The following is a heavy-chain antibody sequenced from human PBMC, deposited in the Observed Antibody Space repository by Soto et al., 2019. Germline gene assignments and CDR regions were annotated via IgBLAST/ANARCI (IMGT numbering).Heavy chain of an antibody. J-gene: IGHJ3*02. Sequence: ASVKVSCKASGYTFTSYAMHWVRQAPGQRLEWMGWINAGNGNTKYSQKFQGRVTITRDTSASTAYMELSSLRSEDTAVYYCARGSYYYGSSGYYTGAFDIWGQGTMVTVSS. D-gene: IGHD3-22*01. CDR3: ARGSYYYGSSGYYTGAFDI. CDR1: GYTFTSYA. V-gene: IGHV1-3*01. CDR2: INAGNGNT.